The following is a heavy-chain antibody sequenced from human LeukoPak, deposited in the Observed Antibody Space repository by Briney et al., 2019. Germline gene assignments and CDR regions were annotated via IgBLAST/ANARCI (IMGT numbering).Heavy chain of an antibody. CDR3: ARDHSNSHYYYYGMDV. D-gene: IGHD4-11*01. CDR2: ISAYNGNT. J-gene: IGHJ6*02. CDR1: GYTFTSYG. V-gene: IGHV1-18*01. Sequence: GASVKVSCKASGYTFTSYGISWVRQAPGQGLEWMGWISAYNGNTNYAQKLQGRVTMTTDTSTSTAYMELRSLRSDDTAVYYCARDHSNSHYYYYGMDVWGQGTTVTVSS.